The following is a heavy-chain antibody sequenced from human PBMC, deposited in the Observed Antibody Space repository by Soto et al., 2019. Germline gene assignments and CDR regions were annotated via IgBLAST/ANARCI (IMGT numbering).Heavy chain of an antibody. J-gene: IGHJ3*02. Sequence: QVQLVQSGAEVKKPGASVKVSCKASGYTFTSYYMHWVRQAPGQGLEWMGIINPSGGSTSYAQKFQGRVTMTRDPSTSTVYMELRSLRSEDTAVYYCAKQGGYDAFDIWGQGTMVTVSS. CDR2: INPSGGST. CDR3: AKQGGYDAFDI. CDR1: GYTFTSYY. D-gene: IGHD6-13*01. V-gene: IGHV1-46*01.